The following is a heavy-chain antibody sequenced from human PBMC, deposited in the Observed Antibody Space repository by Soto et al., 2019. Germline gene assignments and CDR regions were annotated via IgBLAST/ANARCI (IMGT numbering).Heavy chain of an antibody. CDR2: IYSAGTT. CDR1: GFTVSSANY. J-gene: IGHJ4*02. CDR3: HGYGY. Sequence: EVQLVESGGGLIQPGGSLRLSCVVSGFTVSSANYMSWVRQAPGKGLEWVSVIYSAGTTYYADSVKGRFTISRDNSKNTLYLQMNSLRAEDTAVYYGHGYGYWGQGTLVTVYS. D-gene: IGHD5-12*01. V-gene: IGHV3-53*01.